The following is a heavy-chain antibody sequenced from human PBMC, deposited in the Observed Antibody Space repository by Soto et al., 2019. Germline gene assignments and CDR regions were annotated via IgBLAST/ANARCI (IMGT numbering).Heavy chain of an antibody. Sequence: QVQLVQSGAEVKKPGSSVKVSCKASGGTFSSYAISWVRQAPGQGLEWMGGIIPIFGTADYAQKFQGRVTITADKSTSTGDMELSSLKSEDTAVYYCASHYDRSVYYSRGLDYWGQVTLVPVAS. J-gene: IGHJ4*02. CDR1: GGTFSSYA. CDR3: ASHYDRSVYYSRGLDY. D-gene: IGHD3-22*01. V-gene: IGHV1-69*14. CDR2: IIPIFGTA.